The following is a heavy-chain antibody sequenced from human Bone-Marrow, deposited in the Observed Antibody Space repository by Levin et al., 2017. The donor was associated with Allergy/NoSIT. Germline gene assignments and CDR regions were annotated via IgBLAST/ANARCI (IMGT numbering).Heavy chain of an antibody. V-gene: IGHV3-15*01. D-gene: IGHD2-21*02. CDR3: TTDPSRKCCGGDCKFDY. J-gene: IGHJ4*02. CDR2: ITSKTDGGTT. CDR1: GFTFSNAW. Sequence: GESLKISCAASGFTFSNAWMSWVRQAPGKGLEWVGRITSKTDGGTTDYAAPVKGRFSISRDDSKNTLYMQMNSLKTEDTAVYYCTTDPSRKCCGGDCKFDYWGEGTLVTVSS.